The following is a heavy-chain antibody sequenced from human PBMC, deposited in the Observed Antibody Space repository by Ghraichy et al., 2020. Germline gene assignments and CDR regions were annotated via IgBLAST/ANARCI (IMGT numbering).Heavy chain of an antibody. V-gene: IGHV3-64*01. CDR2: ISSNGGST. J-gene: IGHJ4*02. CDR3: ARGRGVNSYYFDY. D-gene: IGHD4-23*01. CDR1: GFTFSSYA. Sequence: SLRLSCAASGFTFSSYAMHWVRQAPGKGLEYVSAISSNGGSTYYANSVKGRFTISRDNSKNTLYLQMGSLRAEDMAVYYCARGRGVNSYYFDYWGQGTLVTVSS.